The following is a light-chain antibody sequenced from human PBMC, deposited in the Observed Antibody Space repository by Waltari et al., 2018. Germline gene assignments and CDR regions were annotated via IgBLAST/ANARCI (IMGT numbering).Light chain of an antibody. V-gene: IGKV3-15*01. Sequence: EIVMTQSPATLTVSPGERATLSCRASQRVSSNLAWYQQKPGQAPRLLIYGAATRATGSPARFSGSGSGTEFTLTISSLQAEDFAVYYCQQYNNWRPITFGQGTRLEIK. J-gene: IGKJ5*01. CDR3: QQYNNWRPIT. CDR1: QRVSSN. CDR2: GAA.